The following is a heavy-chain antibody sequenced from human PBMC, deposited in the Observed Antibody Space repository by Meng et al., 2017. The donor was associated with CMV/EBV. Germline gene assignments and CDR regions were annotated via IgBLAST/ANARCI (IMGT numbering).Heavy chain of an antibody. CDR3: ARGPDSSGYYSVDY. J-gene: IGHJ4*02. D-gene: IGHD3-22*01. V-gene: IGHV3-21*01. CDR2: ISNSSSYI. Sequence: GESLKISCAASGFTFDDYGMSWVRQAPGKGLEWVSSISNSSSYIYYADSVKGRFTISRDNAKNSLYLQMNSLRAEDTAVYYCARGPDSSGYYSVDYWGQGTLVTVSS. CDR1: GFTFDDYG.